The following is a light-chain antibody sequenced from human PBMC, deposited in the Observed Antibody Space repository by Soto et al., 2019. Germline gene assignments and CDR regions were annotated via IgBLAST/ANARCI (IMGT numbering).Light chain of an antibody. J-gene: IGKJ2*01. V-gene: IGKV3-11*01. Sequence: EIVLTQSPATLSLSPGERATFSCRASQSLSSYLAWYQQKPGQAPRLLIYDASNRATGIPARFSGSGSGTDFTLTISSLEPEDFAVYYCQQRSTWPPYTFGQGTKLEIK. CDR1: QSLSSY. CDR3: QQRSTWPPYT. CDR2: DAS.